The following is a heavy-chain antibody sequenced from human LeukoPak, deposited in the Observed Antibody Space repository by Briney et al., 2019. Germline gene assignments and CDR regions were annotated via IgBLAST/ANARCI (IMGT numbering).Heavy chain of an antibody. CDR2: IYYSGNT. CDR3: ARQTGSGLFILP. Sequence: SETLSLTCTVSGVSISSSNSYWGWIRQPPGKGLEWIGSIYYSGNTYCNASLKSQVSISIDTSKNQFSLRLTSVTAADTAVYYCARQTGSGLFILPGGQGTLVTVSS. D-gene: IGHD3/OR15-3a*01. V-gene: IGHV4-39*01. J-gene: IGHJ4*02. CDR1: GVSISSSNSY.